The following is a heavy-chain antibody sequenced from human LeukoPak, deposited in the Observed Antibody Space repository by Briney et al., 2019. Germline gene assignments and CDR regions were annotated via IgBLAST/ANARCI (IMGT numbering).Heavy chain of an antibody. V-gene: IGHV3-13*04. CDR3: ARDPGSGHYGMDV. Sequence: GGSLRLSCAASGFTFSSYDIHWVRQVTGKGLEWVSAIDTAGDTYYPGSVKGRFTISRENAKNSLYLQMNSLRAGDTAVYYCARDPGSGHYGMDVWGQGTTVTVSS. D-gene: IGHD3-10*01. CDR1: GFTFSSYD. CDR2: IDTAGDT. J-gene: IGHJ6*02.